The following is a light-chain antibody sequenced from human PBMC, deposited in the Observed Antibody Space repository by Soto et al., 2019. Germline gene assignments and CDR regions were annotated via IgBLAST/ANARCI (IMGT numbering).Light chain of an antibody. CDR2: SNN. CDR3: AAWDDSLKGV. CDR1: SSNIGSNT. V-gene: IGLV1-44*01. Sequence: QSVLTQPPSASGTPRQRVTISCSGSSSNIGSNTVNWYQQLPGTAPKLLIYSNNQRPSGVPDRFSGSKSGTSASLAISGLQSEDEADYYCAAWDDSLKGVFGTGTKLTVL. J-gene: IGLJ1*01.